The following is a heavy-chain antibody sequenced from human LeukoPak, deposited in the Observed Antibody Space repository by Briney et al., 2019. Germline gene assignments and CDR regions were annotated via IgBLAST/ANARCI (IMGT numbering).Heavy chain of an antibody. D-gene: IGHD3-10*01. Sequence: GASVKVSCKASGYTFTGYYMHWVRQAPGQGLEWMGWINPNSGGTNYAQKFQGRVTMTRDTSISTAYMELSRLRSDDTAVYYCARAEPRYYYGSGSYYNVRLNWFDPWGEGTLVSVSS. J-gene: IGHJ5*02. CDR3: ARAEPRYYYGSGSYYNVRLNWFDP. CDR2: INPNSGGT. CDR1: GYTFTGYY. V-gene: IGHV1-2*02.